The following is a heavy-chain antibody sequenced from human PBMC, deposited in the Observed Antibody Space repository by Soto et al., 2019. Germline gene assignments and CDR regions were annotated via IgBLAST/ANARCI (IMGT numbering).Heavy chain of an antibody. CDR3: ARLNLARSSVAGWAIDY. V-gene: IGHV6-1*01. CDR2: TYYGSRWYY. CDR1: GDSVSSNSAA. D-gene: IGHD6-19*01. Sequence: QVHLQQSGPGLVKPSQTLSLTCAISGDSVSSNSAAWNWIRQSPSRGLEWLGRTYYGSRWYYDYAESVKSRITINPDTSKNQFSLQLDSVTPEDTAMYYCARLNLARSSVAGWAIDYWGQGTLVTVSS. J-gene: IGHJ4*02.